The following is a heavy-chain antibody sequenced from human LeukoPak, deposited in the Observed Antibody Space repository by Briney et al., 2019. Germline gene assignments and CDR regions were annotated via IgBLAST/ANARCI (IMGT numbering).Heavy chain of an antibody. Sequence: GGSLRLSCSASGVTFSGSAMHWVRQAPGKGPEFVSGISANGDNTYYGDSVKVRFTISRDNSKNTVHLQMSSLSPEDTAVYYCVRDLTWGQGNLVIVSS. CDR1: GVTFSGSA. J-gene: IGHJ5*02. V-gene: IGHV3-64D*06. CDR3: VRDLT. CDR2: ISANGDNT.